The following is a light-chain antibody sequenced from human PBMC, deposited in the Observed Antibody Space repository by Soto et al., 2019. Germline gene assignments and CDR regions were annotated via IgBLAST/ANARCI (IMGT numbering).Light chain of an antibody. V-gene: IGLV3-1*01. Sequence: SSELTQPPSVSVSPGQTASITCSGDKLGDKYACWYQQKPGQSPVLVIYQDSKRPSGIPERFSGSNSGNTATLTISGTQAMDEADYYCQAWDSSTAVFGGGTEVTVL. J-gene: IGLJ3*02. CDR2: QDS. CDR3: QAWDSSTAV. CDR1: KLGDKY.